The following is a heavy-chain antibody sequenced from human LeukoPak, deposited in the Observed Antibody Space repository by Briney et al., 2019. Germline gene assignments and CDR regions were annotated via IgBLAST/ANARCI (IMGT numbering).Heavy chain of an antibody. CDR3: AKSRRVVVPAAKGVFDY. CDR2: ISGSGGST. V-gene: IGHV3-23*01. CDR1: GFTFSSYA. Sequence: HTGGSLRLSCAASGFTFSSYAMSWVRQAPGKGLEWVSAISGSGGSTYYADSVKGRFTISRDNSKNTLYLQMNSLRAEDTAVYYCAKSRRVVVPAAKGVFDYWGQGTLVTVSS. D-gene: IGHD2-2*01. J-gene: IGHJ4*02.